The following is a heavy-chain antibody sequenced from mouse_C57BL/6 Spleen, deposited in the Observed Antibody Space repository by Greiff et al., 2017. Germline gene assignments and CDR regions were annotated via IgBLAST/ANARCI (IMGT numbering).Heavy chain of an antibody. V-gene: IGHV1-82*01. CDR3: AKNCDLYYFDY. CDR1: GYAFSSYC. CDR2: IYPGDGDT. D-gene: IGHD4-1*01. J-gene: IGHJ2*01. Sequence: QVQLQQSGPELVKPGASVKISCKASGYAFSSYCMNWVKQRPGKGLEWIGRIYPGDGDTNYNGKFKGKATLTADKSSSPAYMQLISLTSEDSAVYFCAKNCDLYYFDYWGQGTTLTVSS.